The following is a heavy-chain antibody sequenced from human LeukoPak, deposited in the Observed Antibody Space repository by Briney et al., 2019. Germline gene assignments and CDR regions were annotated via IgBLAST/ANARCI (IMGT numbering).Heavy chain of an antibody. CDR1: GYASTGYY. V-gene: IGHV1-2*02. CDR2: INPNSGVT. Sequence: ASVKVSCKASGYASTGYYMYWVRQAPGQGLEWLGWINPNSGVTSYVQKFQGRVTMTRDTSISTAYMELSRLTSDDTAVYYCARAVVVGGYYRVYFDYWGQGTLVTVSS. D-gene: IGHD3-3*01. CDR3: ARAVVVGGYYRVYFDY. J-gene: IGHJ4*02.